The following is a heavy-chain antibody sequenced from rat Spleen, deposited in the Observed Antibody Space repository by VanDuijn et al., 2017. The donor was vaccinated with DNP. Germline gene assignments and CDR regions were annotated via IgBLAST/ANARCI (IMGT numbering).Heavy chain of an antibody. CDR2: ITNTGGSI. J-gene: IGHJ3*01. D-gene: IGHD1-12*02. Sequence: EVQLVESGGGPVQPGRSLKLSCVASGFIFSNYWMTWIRQAPGKGLEWVASITNTGGSIYYPDSVKGRFTISRDNAQNTLYLQMNSLRSEDTATYYCTRENYYDASYYPFDYWGQGTLVTVSS. V-gene: IGHV5-31*01. CDR1: GFIFSNYW. CDR3: TRENYYDASYYPFDY.